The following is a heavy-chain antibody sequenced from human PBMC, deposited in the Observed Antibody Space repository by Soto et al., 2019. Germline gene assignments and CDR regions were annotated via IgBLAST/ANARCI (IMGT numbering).Heavy chain of an antibody. J-gene: IGHJ6*03. D-gene: IGHD4-17*01. V-gene: IGHV3-33*01. CDR1: GFTFSSYG. CDR2: IWYDGSNK. Sequence: GGSLRLSCAASGFTFSSYGMHWVRQAPGKGLEWVAVIWYDGSNKYYADSVKGRFTISRDNSKNTLYLQMNSLRAEDTAVYYCARDTHSDYGDYYMDVWGKGTTVTVSS. CDR3: ARDTHSDYGDYYMDV.